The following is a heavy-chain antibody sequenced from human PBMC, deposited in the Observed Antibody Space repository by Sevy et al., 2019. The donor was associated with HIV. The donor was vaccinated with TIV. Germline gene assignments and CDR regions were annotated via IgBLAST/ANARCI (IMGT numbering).Heavy chain of an antibody. CDR2: INSDGSST. J-gene: IGHJ4*02. CDR3: ARQFAYYDFWSGPTNLYYFDY. D-gene: IGHD3-3*01. CDR1: GFTFSSYW. Sequence: LSLTCAASGFTFSSYWMHWVRQAPGKGLVWVSRINSDGSSTSYADSVKGRFTISRDNAKNTLYLQMNSLRAEDTAVYYCARQFAYYDFWSGPTNLYYFDYWGQGTLVTVSS. V-gene: IGHV3-74*01.